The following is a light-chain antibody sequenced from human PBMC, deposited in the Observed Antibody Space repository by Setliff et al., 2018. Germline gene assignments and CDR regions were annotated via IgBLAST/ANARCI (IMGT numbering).Light chain of an antibody. CDR1: SSDVGGYNY. J-gene: IGLJ1*01. Sequence: QSALAQPASVSGSPGQSITISCTGTSSDVGGYNYVSWYQQHPGKAPKLMIYDVSNRPSGVSNRFSGSKSGNTASLTISGLQAEDEADYYCSPYTSSSTQVFGTGTRSPS. CDR2: DVS. CDR3: SPYTSSSTQV. V-gene: IGLV2-14*03.